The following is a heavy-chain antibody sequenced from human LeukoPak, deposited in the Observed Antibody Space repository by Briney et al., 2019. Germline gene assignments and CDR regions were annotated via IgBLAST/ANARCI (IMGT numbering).Heavy chain of an antibody. J-gene: IGHJ5*02. CDR1: GYTFTGYY. V-gene: IGHV1-2*06. D-gene: IGHD1-26*01. CDR3: ASGELGWFDP. CDR2: INPNSGGT. Sequence: GASVKVSCKASGYTFTGYYMHWVRQAPGQGLEWMGRINPNSGGTNYAQKFQGRVTMTEDTSTDTAYMELSSLRSEDTAVYYCASGELGWFDPWGQGTLVTVSS.